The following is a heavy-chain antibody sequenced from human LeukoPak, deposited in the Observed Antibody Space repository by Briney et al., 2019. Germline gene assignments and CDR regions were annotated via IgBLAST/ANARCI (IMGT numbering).Heavy chain of an antibody. Sequence: SETLSLTCAVYGGSFSGYSWNWIRQPPVKGLEWIGEINHSGGTNYNPSLKSRVTISVDTSKKQFSLKLSSVTAADTAVYYCARHSSEVPLDYWGQGTLVTVSS. D-gene: IGHD2-21*01. V-gene: IGHV4-34*01. CDR3: ARHSSEVPLDY. CDR2: INHSGGT. J-gene: IGHJ4*02. CDR1: GGSFSGYS.